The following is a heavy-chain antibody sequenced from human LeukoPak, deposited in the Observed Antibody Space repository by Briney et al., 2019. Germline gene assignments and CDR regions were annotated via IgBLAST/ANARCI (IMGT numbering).Heavy chain of an antibody. J-gene: IGHJ1*01. CDR1: GYTFTSYH. V-gene: IGHV1-8*03. CDR3: ATGPPTVVSPFQH. CDR2: MNPNSGNT. Sequence: ASVKVSCKASGYTFTSYHINWVRQATGQGLEWMGWMNPNSGNTGYAQKFQGRVTITRNTSISTAYMELSSLRSEDTAVYYCATGPPTVVSPFQHWGQGTLVTVSS. D-gene: IGHD4-23*01.